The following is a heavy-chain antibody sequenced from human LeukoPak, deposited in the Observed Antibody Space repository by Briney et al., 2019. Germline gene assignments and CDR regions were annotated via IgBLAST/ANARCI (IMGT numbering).Heavy chain of an antibody. CDR3: AIRGVTACLDP. D-gene: IGHD3-10*01. Sequence: GASVKVSCKASGYTFTSYDINWVRQATGQGLEWMGWMNPNSGNTGYAQKFQGRVTMTRNTSMSTAYMELRSLRSDDTAVYYCAIRGVTACLDPWGQGTLVTVSS. J-gene: IGHJ5*02. CDR1: GYTFTSYD. V-gene: IGHV1-8*01. CDR2: MNPNSGNT.